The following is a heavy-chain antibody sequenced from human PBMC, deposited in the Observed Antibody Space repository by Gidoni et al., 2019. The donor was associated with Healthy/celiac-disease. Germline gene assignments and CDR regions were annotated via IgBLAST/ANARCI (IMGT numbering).Heavy chain of an antibody. CDR1: GFTFSSYG. J-gene: IGHJ4*02. CDR3: AKDRGGGDYCTNGVCYYFDY. Sequence: QVQLVESGGGVVQPGRSLRLSCAASGFTFSSYGMHWVRQAPGKGLEWVAVISYDGSNKYYADSVKGRFTISRDNSKNTLYLQMNSLRAEDTAVYYCAKDRGGGDYCTNGVCYYFDYWGQGTLVTVSS. CDR2: ISYDGSNK. D-gene: IGHD2-8*01. V-gene: IGHV3-30*18.